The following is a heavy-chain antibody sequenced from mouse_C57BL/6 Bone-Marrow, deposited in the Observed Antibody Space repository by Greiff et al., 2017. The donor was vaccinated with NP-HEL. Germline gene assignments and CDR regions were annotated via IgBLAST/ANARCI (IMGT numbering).Heavy chain of an antibody. CDR3: ADSAGPY. D-gene: IGHD3-2*02. Sequence: VQLQQSGPELVKPGASVKISCKASGYAFRSSWMNWVKQRPGKGLEWIGRIYPGDGDTNYNGKFKGKATLTADKSSSTAYMQLSSLTSEDSAVYFCADSAGPYWGQGTLVTVSA. J-gene: IGHJ3*01. CDR1: GYAFRSSW. V-gene: IGHV1-82*01. CDR2: IYPGDGDT.